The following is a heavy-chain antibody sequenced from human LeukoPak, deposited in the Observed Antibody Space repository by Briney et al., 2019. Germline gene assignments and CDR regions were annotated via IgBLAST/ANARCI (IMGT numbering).Heavy chain of an antibody. D-gene: IGHD2-2*01. V-gene: IGHV4-4*09. CDR2: IYTSGST. CDR1: GGSISSYY. CDR3: ARLRYCSSTSCSYERYNWFDP. J-gene: IGHJ5*02. Sequence: PSETLSLTCTVSGGSISSYYWSWIRQPPGKGLEWIGYIYTSGSTNYNPSLKSRVTISVDTSKNQFSLKLSSVTAADTAVYYCARLRYCSSTSCSYERYNWFDPWGQGTLVTVSS.